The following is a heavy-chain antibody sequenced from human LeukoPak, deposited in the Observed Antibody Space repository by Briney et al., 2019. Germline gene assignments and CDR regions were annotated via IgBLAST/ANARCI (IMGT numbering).Heavy chain of an antibody. V-gene: IGHV3-7*03. Sequence: GGSLRLSCAASGFMFSSNWMSWVRLAPGKGLEWVANIKEDGTETYYVDSVKGRFTISRDNAKNSLYLQMNSLRVEDTAVCYCAKEGRSLQTYWGQGTLVTVSS. CDR1: GFMFSSNW. D-gene: IGHD5-24*01. CDR2: IKEDGTET. J-gene: IGHJ4*02. CDR3: AKEGRSLQTY.